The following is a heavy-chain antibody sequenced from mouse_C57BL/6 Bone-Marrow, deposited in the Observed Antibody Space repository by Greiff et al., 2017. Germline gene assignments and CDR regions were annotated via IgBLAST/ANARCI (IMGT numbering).Heavy chain of an antibody. Sequence: QVQLQQPGAELVKPGASVKLSCKASGYTFTSYWMHWVKQRPGQGLEWIGMIHPNSGSTNYNEKFKSKATLTVDKSSSTAYMQLSSLTSEDSAVYYCASFTSVVAPPCFDYWGQGTTLTVSS. J-gene: IGHJ2*01. V-gene: IGHV1-64*01. CDR2: IHPNSGST. CDR3: ASFTSVVAPPCFDY. CDR1: GYTFTSYW. D-gene: IGHD1-1*01.